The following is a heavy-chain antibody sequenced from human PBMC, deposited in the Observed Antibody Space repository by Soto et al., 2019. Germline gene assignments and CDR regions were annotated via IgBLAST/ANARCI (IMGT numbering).Heavy chain of an antibody. CDR3: GRLFDSGHGPFDY. Sequence: PVGSLRLSCAASGFTFSSYSMNWVRQAPGKGLEWVSSISRSSSYIYYADSVKGRFTISRDNAKNSLYLQMNSLRAEDTAVYYCGRLFDSGHGPFDYWGQGTLVTVSS. D-gene: IGHD3-10*01. J-gene: IGHJ4*02. CDR2: ISRSSSYI. CDR1: GFTFSSYS. V-gene: IGHV3-21*01.